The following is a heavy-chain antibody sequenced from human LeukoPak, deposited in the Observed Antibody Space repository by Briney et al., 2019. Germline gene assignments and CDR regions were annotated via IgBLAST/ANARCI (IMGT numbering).Heavy chain of an antibody. Sequence: PGGSLRLSCAASGFTFDDYGMNWVRQAPGKGLEWVSGINWNGGSTGYADSVKGRFTISRDNAKNSLYLQMNSLRAEDTALYYCAKNYHYAMEVWGQGTTVTVSS. CDR2: INWNGGST. V-gene: IGHV3-20*04. CDR1: GFTFDDYG. J-gene: IGHJ6*02. CDR3: AKNYHYAMEV.